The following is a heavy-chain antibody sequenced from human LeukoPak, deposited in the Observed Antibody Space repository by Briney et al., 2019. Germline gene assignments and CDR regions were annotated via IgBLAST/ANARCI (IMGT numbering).Heavy chain of an antibody. CDR1: GGSISSSTYY. CDR3: ARHEGSWYMDPFDY. D-gene: IGHD3-10*01. Sequence: SETLSLTCTVSGGSISSSTYYWGWIRQPPGRGLEWIGSIHYSGTTYFNPALKSRVTISIDTSNNQFSLKLSSVTAADTAVYYCARHEGSWYMDPFDYWGQGTLVTVSS. J-gene: IGHJ4*02. V-gene: IGHV4-39*01. CDR2: IHYSGTT.